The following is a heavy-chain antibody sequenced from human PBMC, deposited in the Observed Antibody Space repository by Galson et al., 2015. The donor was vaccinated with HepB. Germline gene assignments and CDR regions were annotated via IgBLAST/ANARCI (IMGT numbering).Heavy chain of an antibody. CDR3: TRRVIGILTGNEGMDV. CDR1: GFTFSGSA. V-gene: IGHV3-73*01. CDR2: IRSKANSYAT. Sequence: SLRLSCAASGFTFSGSAMHWVRQASGKGLEWVGRIRSKANSYATAYAASVKGRFTISRDDSKNTAYLQMNSLKTEDTAVYYCTRRVIGILTGNEGMDVWGQGTTVTVSS. D-gene: IGHD3-9*01. J-gene: IGHJ6*02.